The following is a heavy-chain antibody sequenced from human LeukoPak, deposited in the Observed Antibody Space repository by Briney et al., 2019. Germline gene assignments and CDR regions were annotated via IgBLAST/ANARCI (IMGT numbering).Heavy chain of an antibody. CDR1: GFTFNNYG. D-gene: IGHD2/OR15-2a*01. Sequence: GGSLRLSCAASGFTFNNYGMHWVRQAPGKGLEWLAFIRYDGSSTYYADSVKGRFTVSRDDSKNTLYLQMNSLRGDDTAVYYCAKDGTSYYYIYYWGQGTLVTVSS. CDR3: AKDGTSYYYIYY. J-gene: IGHJ4*02. V-gene: IGHV3-30*02. CDR2: IRYDGSST.